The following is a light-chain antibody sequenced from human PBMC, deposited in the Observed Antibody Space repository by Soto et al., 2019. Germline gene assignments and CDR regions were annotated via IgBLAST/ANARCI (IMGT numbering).Light chain of an antibody. Sequence: DIQMTQSPSTLSASVGDRVTITCRASQSISSWLAWYQQKQGKAPKLLIYDASSLESGVPSMFSGSGSGTEFTLTISSLQPDDFAAYYCQQYNSYWWTFGQGTKVEIK. CDR3: QQYNSYWWT. V-gene: IGKV1-5*01. CDR1: QSISSW. J-gene: IGKJ1*01. CDR2: DAS.